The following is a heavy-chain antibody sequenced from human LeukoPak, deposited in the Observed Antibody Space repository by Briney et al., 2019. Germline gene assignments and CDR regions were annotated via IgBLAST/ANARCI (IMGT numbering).Heavy chain of an antibody. CDR1: GGSISSSSYY. Sequence: SETLSLTCTVSGGSISSSSYYWGWIRRPPGKGLEWIGGIYYSGSTYYNPSLKSRVTISVDTSKNQFSLKLSSVTAADTAVYYCARGVQYYYDSSGFDYWGQGTLVTVSS. CDR2: IYYSGST. V-gene: IGHV4-39*01. J-gene: IGHJ4*02. CDR3: ARGVQYYYDSSGFDY. D-gene: IGHD3-22*01.